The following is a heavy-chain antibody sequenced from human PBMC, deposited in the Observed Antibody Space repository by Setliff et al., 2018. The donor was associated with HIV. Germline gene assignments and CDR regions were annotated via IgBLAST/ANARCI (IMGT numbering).Heavy chain of an antibody. CDR3: ARHFRYPNRAVAGVDY. CDR2: LFYNGNT. D-gene: IGHD6-19*01. CDR1: GGSISNNSYY. Sequence: SETLSLTCTVSGGSISNNSYYWGWVRQPPGKGLELIGNLFYNGNTYYNPSLKSRVTISVDTSKNQFSLKLSSVTAADTAIYFCARHFRYPNRAVAGVDYWGQGTLVTVSS. J-gene: IGHJ4*02. V-gene: IGHV4-39*01.